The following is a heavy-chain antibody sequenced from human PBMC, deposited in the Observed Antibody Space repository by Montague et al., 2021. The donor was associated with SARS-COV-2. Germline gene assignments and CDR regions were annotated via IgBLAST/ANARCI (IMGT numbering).Heavy chain of an antibody. Sequence: TLSLTCSVSSGSIRSGSYYWTWIRQPAGKGLEWIGRIYTGGTTHYNPSLKSRVTISLATSKNQFSLNLNSVTAADTAVYFCARDAGGAAAGKGRYFDLWGRGTLFTVSS. CDR1: SGSIRSGSYY. V-gene: IGHV4-61*02. J-gene: IGHJ2*01. CDR3: ARDAGGAAAGKGRYFDL. D-gene: IGHD6-13*01. CDR2: IYTGGTT.